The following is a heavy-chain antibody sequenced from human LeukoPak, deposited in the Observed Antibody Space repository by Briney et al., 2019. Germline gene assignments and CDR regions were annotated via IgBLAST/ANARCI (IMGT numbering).Heavy chain of an antibody. CDR3: ARGRGSSWYYFDY. CDR2: IYTSGNT. CDR1: GGSISSYY. Sequence: SETLSLTCTVSGGSISSYYWSWVRQPAGKGLEWIGRIYTSGNTDYNPSLKGRVTMSVDTSKNQFSLNLSSVTAADTAVYYCARGRGSSWYYFDYWGQGTLVTVSS. D-gene: IGHD6-13*01. J-gene: IGHJ4*02. V-gene: IGHV4-4*07.